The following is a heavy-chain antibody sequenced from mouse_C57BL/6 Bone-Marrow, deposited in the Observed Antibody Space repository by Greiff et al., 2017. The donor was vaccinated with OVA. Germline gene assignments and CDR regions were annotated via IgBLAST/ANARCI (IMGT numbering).Heavy chain of an antibody. CDR1: GYTFTDYY. J-gene: IGHJ3*01. V-gene: IGHV1-19*01. CDR2: INPYNGGT. D-gene: IGHD1-1*01. CDR3: ARKDGSSYEWFAY. Sequence: VQLQQSGPVLVKPGASVKMSCKASGYTFTDYYMNWVKQSHGKSLEWIGVINPYNGGTSYNQKFKGKATLTVDKSSSTAYMELNSLTSEDSAGYYCARKDGSSYEWFAYWGQGTLVTVPA.